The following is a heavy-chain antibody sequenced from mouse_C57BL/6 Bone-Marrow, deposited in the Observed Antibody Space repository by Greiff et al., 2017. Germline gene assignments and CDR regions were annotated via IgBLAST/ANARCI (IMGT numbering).Heavy chain of an antibody. D-gene: IGHD1-1*01. CDR3: ARSRYYYGRDY. J-gene: IGHJ2*01. Sequence: QVQLKESGAELVKPGASVKISCKASGYAFSSYWMNWVKQRPGKGLEWIGQIYPGDGDTNYNGKFKGKATLTADKSSSTAYMQLSSLTSEDSAVYFCARSRYYYGRDYWGQGTTLTVSS. V-gene: IGHV1-80*01. CDR1: GYAFSSYW. CDR2: IYPGDGDT.